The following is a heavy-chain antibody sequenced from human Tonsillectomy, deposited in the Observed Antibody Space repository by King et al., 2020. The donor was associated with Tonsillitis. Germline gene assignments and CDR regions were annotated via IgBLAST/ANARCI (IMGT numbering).Heavy chain of an antibody. CDR3: VRLVDTGREGWYFDL. CDR2: IYDSGRT. Sequence: QVQLQESGPGLVKPSETLSLTCTVSGGSISSHYWNWIRQPPGKGLEWIGYIYDSGRTKYNPSLKSRVTISVDTSKKQFSLRLKSVTAAETAVYYCVRLVDTGREGWYFDLWGRGTLVTVSS. J-gene: IGHJ2*01. D-gene: IGHD5-18*01. V-gene: IGHV4-59*08. CDR1: GGSISSHY.